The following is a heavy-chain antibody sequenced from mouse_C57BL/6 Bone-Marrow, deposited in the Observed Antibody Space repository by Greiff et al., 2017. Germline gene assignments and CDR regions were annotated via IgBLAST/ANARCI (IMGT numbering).Heavy chain of an antibody. CDR1: GFTFSSYT. J-gene: IGHJ4*01. D-gene: IGHD1-1*01. CDR2: ISGGGGNT. V-gene: IGHV5-9*01. CDR3: AREGAGSSDVLIYAMEY. Sequence: EVKLMESGGGLVKPGGSLKLSCAASGFTFSSYTMSWVRQTPVKRLEWFATISGGGGNTYYPDSVKGRFTIFSDNVKNTLYLQMCSLRSEDTALYYCAREGAGSSDVLIYAMEYWGQGASVIVSS.